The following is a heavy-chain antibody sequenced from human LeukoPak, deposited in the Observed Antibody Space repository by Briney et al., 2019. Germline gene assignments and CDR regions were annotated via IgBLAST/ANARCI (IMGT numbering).Heavy chain of an antibody. V-gene: IGHV3-64*01. D-gene: IGHD1-26*01. Sequence: PGGALRLSSAAPVFTFTVYAAHWGPEAPGKGLGYGSAITSNGGSPYYANSVKGRFIISRDNSTNTLYLHLGSLRADDMAMYYCATASGSQYAEYFQHWGQGTLATVSS. CDR3: ATASGSQYAEYFQH. CDR2: ITSNGGSP. CDR1: VFTFTVYA. J-gene: IGHJ1*01.